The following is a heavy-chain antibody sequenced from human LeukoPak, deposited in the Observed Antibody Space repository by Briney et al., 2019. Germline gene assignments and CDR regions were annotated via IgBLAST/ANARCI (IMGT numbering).Heavy chain of an antibody. CDR3: STGGGTHDY. Sequence: GQCRTLSSPLFGLSPNNIWMRWVRQVPESGREWVGRIRSRSASGTTDYGAPVKGRFTISRDDSKNTLYLQMNSLKTADAAVCYCSTGGGTHDYWGQGTLVTVSS. D-gene: IGHD2-15*01. J-gene: IGHJ4*02. CDR1: GLSPNNIW. CDR2: IRSRSASGTT. V-gene: IGHV3-15*01.